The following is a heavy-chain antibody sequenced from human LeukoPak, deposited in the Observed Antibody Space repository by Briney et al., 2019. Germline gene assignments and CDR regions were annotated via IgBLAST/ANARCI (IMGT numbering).Heavy chain of an antibody. CDR3: AGGSRDGYNVWDY. CDR2: ISAYNGNK. D-gene: IGHD5-24*01. J-gene: IGHJ4*02. V-gene: IGHV1-18*01. Sequence: ASVKVSRKASGYTFTSYGISWVRQAPGQGLEWMGWISAYNGNKNYAQKLQGRVTMTTDTSTSTAYTELRSLRSDDTAVYYCAGGSRDGYNVWDYWGQGTLVTVSS. CDR1: GYTFTSYG.